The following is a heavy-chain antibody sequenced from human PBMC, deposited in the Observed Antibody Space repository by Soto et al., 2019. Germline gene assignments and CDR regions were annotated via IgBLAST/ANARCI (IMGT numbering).Heavy chain of an antibody. Sequence: QVQLVQSGAEVKMPGASVKVSCRASGYTFTSYGISWVRQAPGQGLEWMGWISAYNGDTNYAQNLQGRVTMTTDTSTSTAYMELRSLRSDDTAVYSCASNLYGSGSPPVDFWGQGTLVTVSS. D-gene: IGHD3-10*01. CDR2: ISAYNGDT. V-gene: IGHV1-18*01. J-gene: IGHJ4*02. CDR1: GYTFTSYG. CDR3: ASNLYGSGSPPVDF.